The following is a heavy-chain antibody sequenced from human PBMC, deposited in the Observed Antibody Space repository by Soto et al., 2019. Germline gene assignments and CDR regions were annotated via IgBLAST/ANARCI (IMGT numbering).Heavy chain of an antibody. V-gene: IGHV4-34*01. D-gene: IGHD3-10*01. CDR2: INHSGST. Sequence: QVQLQQWGAGLLKPSETLSLTCAVYGGSFSGYYWSWIRQPPGKGLEWIGEINHSGSTNYNPSLKSRVTISVDTSKNQFSLKLSSVTAADTAVYYCARGGPVLLWFWEKRGLDYWGQGTLVTVSS. CDR3: ARGGPVLLWFWEKRGLDY. CDR1: GGSFSGYY. J-gene: IGHJ4*02.